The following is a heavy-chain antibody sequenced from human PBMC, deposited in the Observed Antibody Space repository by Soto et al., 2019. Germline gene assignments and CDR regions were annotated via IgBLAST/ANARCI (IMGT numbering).Heavy chain of an antibody. CDR1: GFTFTNAW. CDR3: ATEEFTGGGCDVRNAFES. V-gene: IGHV3-15*01. D-gene: IGHD2-8*02. Sequence: EVQLVESGGGLVKPGGSLRLSCAASGFTFTNAWMSWVRRAPGKGLEWVGHIKSKSHGGTTDYAAPVKGRFTISRDDLKNTLYLQMDSLKTEDPAVYYCATEEFTGGGCDVRNAFESWGQGAMVTVSS. J-gene: IGHJ3*02. CDR2: IKSKSHGGTT.